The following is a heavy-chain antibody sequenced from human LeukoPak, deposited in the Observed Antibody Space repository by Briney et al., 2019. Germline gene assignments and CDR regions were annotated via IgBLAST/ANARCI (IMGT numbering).Heavy chain of an antibody. CDR3: ARAVGATGTSDY. V-gene: IGHV1-8*03. J-gene: IGHJ4*02. Sequence: GASVKVSCKASGYTFTSYDINWVRQASGQGLEWMGWMNPNSGNTGYAQKFQGRVTITRDTSISTAYMELSRLRSDDTAVYYCARAVGATGTSDYWGQGTLVTVSS. CDR2: MNPNSGNT. CDR1: GYTFTSYD. D-gene: IGHD1-26*01.